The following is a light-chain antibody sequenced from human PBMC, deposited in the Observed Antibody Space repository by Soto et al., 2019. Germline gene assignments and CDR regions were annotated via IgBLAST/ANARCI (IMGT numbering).Light chain of an antibody. Sequence: ETVMTQSPATLSVSPGERATLSCRASQSVSTNLAWYQQKPGQAPRLLIYATSTRATGIPARFSGSGSGTEFTLTISSLQSEDFLVYYCQQYNNWPLTFGGGTRMEIK. J-gene: IGKJ4*01. CDR3: QQYNNWPLT. V-gene: IGKV3-15*01. CDR1: QSVSTN. CDR2: ATS.